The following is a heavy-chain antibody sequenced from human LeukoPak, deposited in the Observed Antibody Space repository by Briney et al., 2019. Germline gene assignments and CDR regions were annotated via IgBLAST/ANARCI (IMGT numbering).Heavy chain of an antibody. D-gene: IGHD7-27*01. V-gene: IGHV1-69*06. Sequence: ASVKVSCKASGGTFSSYAVSWVRQAPGQGLEWMGGIIPIFGTANYAQKFQGRVTITADKSTSTAYMELSSLRSEDTAVYYCARDSSLDSGDGYWGQGTLVTVSS. CDR1: GGTFSSYA. CDR2: IIPIFGTA. J-gene: IGHJ4*02. CDR3: ARDSSLDSGDGY.